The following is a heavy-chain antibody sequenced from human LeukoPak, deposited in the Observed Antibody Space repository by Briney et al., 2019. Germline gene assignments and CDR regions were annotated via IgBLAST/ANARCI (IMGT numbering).Heavy chain of an antibody. CDR3: ASTDSSGYYPGY. CDR1: GFTFSIYG. Sequence: GGSLRLSCAASGFTFSIYGMHWVRQAPGKGLEWVAVIWYDGSNKYYADSVKGRFTISRDNSKNTLYLQMNSLRAEDTAVYYCASTDSSGYYPGYWGKGTLVTVSS. J-gene: IGHJ4*02. CDR2: IWYDGSNK. D-gene: IGHD3-22*01. V-gene: IGHV3-33*01.